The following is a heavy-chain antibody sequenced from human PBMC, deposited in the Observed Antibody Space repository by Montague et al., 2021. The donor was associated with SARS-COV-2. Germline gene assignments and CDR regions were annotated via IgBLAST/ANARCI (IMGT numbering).Heavy chain of an antibody. CDR2: INHTGGT. Sequence: SETLSLTCAVYGGSLSGYYWSWIRQPPGKGLEWIGEINHTGGTNYNPSLKSRVSLSVDTSKNQFSLKLNSVTAADTAVYYCARGQREITMIVVVLTAGEHCFDSWGQGTLVTVSP. CDR1: GGSLSGYY. CDR3: ARGQREITMIVVVLTAGEHCFDS. V-gene: IGHV4-34*01. D-gene: IGHD3-22*01. J-gene: IGHJ4*02.